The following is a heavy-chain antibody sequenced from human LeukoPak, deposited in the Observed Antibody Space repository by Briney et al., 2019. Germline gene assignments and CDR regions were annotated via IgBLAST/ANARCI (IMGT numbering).Heavy chain of an antibody. CDR3: AKDLRYSGSLRAMDY. D-gene: IGHD1-26*01. Sequence: GGSLRLSCAASGFTFSSYDMHWVRQAPGKGLEWVAFIRYDGSNKYYADSVKGRFTISRDNSRNTLYLQMNSLRAEDTAVYYCAKDLRYSGSLRAMDYWGQGTLVTVSS. CDR2: IRYDGSNK. V-gene: IGHV3-30*02. J-gene: IGHJ4*02. CDR1: GFTFSSYD.